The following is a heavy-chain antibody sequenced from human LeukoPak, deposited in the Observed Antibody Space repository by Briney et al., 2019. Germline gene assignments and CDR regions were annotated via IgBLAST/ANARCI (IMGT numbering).Heavy chain of an antibody. V-gene: IGHV3-9*01. D-gene: IGHD1-26*01. Sequence: GRTLRLSYAPSGFTFDDYSMHWVRHAPAKGLAWVSGIRWNSGSIGYADSVKGRFTISRDNAKTSLYLQMNSLRAEDTALYYCAKDIVGATSLGVDYRGQGTLVTVSS. J-gene: IGHJ4*02. CDR1: GFTFDDYS. CDR2: IRWNSGSI. CDR3: AKDIVGATSLGVDY.